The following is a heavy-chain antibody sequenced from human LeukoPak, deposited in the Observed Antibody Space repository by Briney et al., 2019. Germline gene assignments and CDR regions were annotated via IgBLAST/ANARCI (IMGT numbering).Heavy chain of an antibody. D-gene: IGHD6-13*01. J-gene: IGHJ4*02. CDR1: GYTFTGYH. CDR3: ARAGRTHSSSWYGLGY. CDR2: INPNSGGT. V-gene: IGHV1-2*02. Sequence: ASVKVSCKASGYTFTGYHMHWVRQAPGQGLEWMGWINPNSGGTNYAQKFQGRVAMTRDTSISTAYMELSRLRSDDTAVYYCARAGRTHSSSWYGLGYWGQGTLVTVSS.